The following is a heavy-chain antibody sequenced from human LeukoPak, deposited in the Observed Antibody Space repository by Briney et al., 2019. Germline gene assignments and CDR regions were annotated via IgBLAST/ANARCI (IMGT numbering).Heavy chain of an antibody. CDR3: MRAARGGFYYGLDV. CDR2: IYSGGNT. CDR1: GFTVSSNS. J-gene: IGHJ6*02. Sequence: GGSLRLSCAASGFTVSSNSMSWVRQAPGKGLEWVSVIYSGGNTDYADSVKGRFTISRDSSKNTLYLQMDSLRAEDTVMYYCMRAARGGFYYGLDVWGQGTTVTVSS. D-gene: IGHD3-10*01. V-gene: IGHV3-53*01.